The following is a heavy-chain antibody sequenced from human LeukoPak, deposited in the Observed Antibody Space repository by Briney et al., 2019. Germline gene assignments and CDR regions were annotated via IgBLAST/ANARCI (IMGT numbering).Heavy chain of an antibody. CDR3: ARTYHWSAILFDY. CDR2: INAGNGNT. CDR1: GYTFTSYA. J-gene: IGHJ4*02. V-gene: IGHV1-3*01. D-gene: IGHD5-18*01. Sequence: HEALVKVSCKASGYTFTSYAMHWVRQAPGQRLEWMGWINAGNGNTKYSQKFQGRVTITRDTSASTAYMELSSLRSEDTAVYYCARTYHWSAILFDYWGQGTLVTVSS.